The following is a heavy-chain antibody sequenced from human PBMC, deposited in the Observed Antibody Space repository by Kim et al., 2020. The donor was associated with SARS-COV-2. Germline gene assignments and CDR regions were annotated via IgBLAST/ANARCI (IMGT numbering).Heavy chain of an antibody. Sequence: ASVKVSCKASTYTFIDYYIHWVRQAPGQGLEWMGRINCNSGVTNSAPKFQGRFTMTRDTSISTAYMELTTLTSDDTAIYYCAIGFGGGNNCFDPWGQGTLVAVSS. CDR1: TYTFIDYY. J-gene: IGHJ5*02. CDR3: AIGFGGGNNCFDP. V-gene: IGHV1-2*06. CDR2: INCNSGVT. D-gene: IGHD3-10*01.